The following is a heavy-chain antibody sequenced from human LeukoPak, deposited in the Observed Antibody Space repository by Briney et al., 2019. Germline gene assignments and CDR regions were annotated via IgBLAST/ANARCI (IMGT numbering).Heavy chain of an antibody. V-gene: IGHV3-23*01. D-gene: IGHD1-26*01. CDR3: AKSRGESRGASNY. CDR1: GFSFSSYA. Sequence: PGGSLRLSCAASGFSFSSYAMNWVRQAPGRGLEWVSVICGGGGATHYADSVKGRFTISRDNSKNTLYLQMNSLRAEDTAVYYCAKSRGESRGASNYWGQGTLVTVSS. J-gene: IGHJ4*02. CDR2: ICGGGGAT.